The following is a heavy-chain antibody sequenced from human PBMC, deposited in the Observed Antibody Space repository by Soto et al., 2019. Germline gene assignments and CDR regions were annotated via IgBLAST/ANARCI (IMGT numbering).Heavy chain of an antibody. D-gene: IGHD2-21*01. CDR2: INSANGNT. V-gene: IGHV1-3*01. CDR1: GYTFTSHA. Sequence: VASVKVSCKASGYTFTSHAMHWVRQAPGQRLEWMGWINSANGNTKYSQKFQGRATITRDTSASTAYMELSSLRSEDTAVYYCARVPGYSIGDLWGLGTLVTVSS. J-gene: IGHJ2*01. CDR3: ARVPGYSIGDL.